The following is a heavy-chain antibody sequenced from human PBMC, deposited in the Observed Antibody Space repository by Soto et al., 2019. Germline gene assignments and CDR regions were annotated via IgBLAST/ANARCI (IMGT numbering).Heavy chain of an antibody. CDR2: IYPGDSDT. J-gene: IGHJ5*02. D-gene: IGHD2-2*01. Sequence: GGSVEISCTGVGYSFTSYWIGWVRQMPGKGLEWMGIIYPGDSDTRYSPSFQGQVTISADKSITTAYLQWSSLKASDTAMYYCARGYCTTTICDPWFDPWGQGTLVTVSS. CDR3: ARGYCTTTICDPWFDP. V-gene: IGHV5-51*01. CDR1: GYSFTSYW.